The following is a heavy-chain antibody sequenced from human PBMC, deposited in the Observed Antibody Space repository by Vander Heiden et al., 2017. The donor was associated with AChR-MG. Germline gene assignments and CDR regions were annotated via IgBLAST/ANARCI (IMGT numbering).Heavy chain of an antibody. Sequence: DEQLVESGAGLVKPRGSPRPSCAAPGFTSSTAGMGWVRQAPEKGREWVGRIKSKTDGGTTDYAAPVKGRFTITRDDSKNTLYLQVNSLKTEDTAVYYCTTYDFWSGLRASDYWGQGTLVTVSS. J-gene: IGHJ4*02. V-gene: IGHV3-15*01. CDR2: IKSKTDGGTT. CDR1: GFTSSTAG. D-gene: IGHD3-3*01. CDR3: TTYDFWSGLRASDY.